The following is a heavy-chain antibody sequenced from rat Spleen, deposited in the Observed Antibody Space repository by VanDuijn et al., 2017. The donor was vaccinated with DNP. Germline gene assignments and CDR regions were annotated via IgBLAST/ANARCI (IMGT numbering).Heavy chain of an antibody. Sequence: EVQLVESGGGPVQPGRSLKLSCVASGFIFSNYWMTWIRQAPGKGLEWVASISSTGDNTYYSDSVKGRFSLSRDNAKSTLYLQVSSLRSEDTATYYCTREGDYGGYSAKFDYWGQGVMVTVSS. D-gene: IGHD1-11*01. CDR2: ISSTGDNT. CDR3: TREGDYGGYSAKFDY. J-gene: IGHJ2*01. V-gene: IGHV5-31*01. CDR1: GFIFSNYW.